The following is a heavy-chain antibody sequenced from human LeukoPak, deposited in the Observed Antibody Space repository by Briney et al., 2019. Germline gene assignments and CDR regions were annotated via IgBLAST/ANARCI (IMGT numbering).Heavy chain of an antibody. D-gene: IGHD6-6*01. V-gene: IGHV4-59*08. J-gene: IGHJ4*02. CDR2: IYYSGST. Sequence: SETLSLTCTVSGGSISSYYWSWIRQPPGKGLEWIGYIYYSGSTNYNPSLKSRVTISVDTSKNQFSLKLSSVTAADTAVYCCARGVIAARPLDYWGQGTLVTVSS. CDR3: ARGVIAARPLDY. CDR1: GGSISSYY.